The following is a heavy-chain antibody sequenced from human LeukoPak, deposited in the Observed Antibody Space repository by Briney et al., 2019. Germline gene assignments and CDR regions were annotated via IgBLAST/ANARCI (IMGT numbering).Heavy chain of an antibody. CDR3: AREGTIVVGDAFDI. J-gene: IGHJ3*02. CDR1: GFTFSSYS. V-gene: IGHV3-21*01. D-gene: IGHD2-2*01. Sequence: GGSLRLSCAASGFTFSSYSMNWVRQAPGKGLEWVSSISSSGTYIHYADSVKGRVTISRDNAKNSLYLQMNSLRAEDTALYYCAREGTIVVGDAFDIWGQGTMVTVSS. CDR2: ISSSGTYI.